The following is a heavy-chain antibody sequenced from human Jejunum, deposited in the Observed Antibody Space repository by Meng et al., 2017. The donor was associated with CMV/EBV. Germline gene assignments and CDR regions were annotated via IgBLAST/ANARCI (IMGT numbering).Heavy chain of an antibody. CDR2: IFGGGSST. V-gene: IGHV3-23*03. D-gene: IGHD5-12*01. CDR1: GFTFTGYA. Sequence: CAGSGFTFTGYAMSWVRQAPGKGPAWVSFIFGGGSSTYYADSVKGRFTISKDDSKNTLYLQMNSLRVEDTAVYYCTRESGYLIWGQGTTVTVSS. J-gene: IGHJ6*02. CDR3: TRESGYLI.